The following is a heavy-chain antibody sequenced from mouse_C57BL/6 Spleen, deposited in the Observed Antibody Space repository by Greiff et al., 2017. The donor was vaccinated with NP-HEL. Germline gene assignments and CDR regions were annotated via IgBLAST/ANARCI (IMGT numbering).Heavy chain of an antibody. CDR2: ISGGGGNT. D-gene: IGHD2-2*01. V-gene: IGHV5-9*01. CDR1: GFTFSSYT. CDR3: ARHYYGYDDYYAMDY. J-gene: IGHJ4*01. Sequence: EVKVVESGGGLVKPGGSLKLSCAASGFTFSSYTMSWVRQTPEKRLEWVATISGGGGNTYYPDSVKGRFTISRDNAKNTLYLQMSSLRSEDTALYYCARHYYGYDDYYAMDYWGQGTSVTVSS.